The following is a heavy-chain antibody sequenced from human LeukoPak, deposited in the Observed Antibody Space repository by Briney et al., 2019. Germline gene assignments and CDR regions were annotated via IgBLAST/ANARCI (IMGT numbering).Heavy chain of an antibody. J-gene: IGHJ4*02. CDR2: IYYSGST. D-gene: IGHD6-13*01. Sequence: SETLSLTCTVSGGSISSYYWSWIRQPPGKGLEWIGYIYYSGSTNYNPSLKSRVTISVVTSKNQFSLKLSSVTAADTAVYYCARAGIAAATIDYWGQGTLVTVSS. V-gene: IGHV4-59*01. CDR3: ARAGIAAATIDY. CDR1: GGSISSYY.